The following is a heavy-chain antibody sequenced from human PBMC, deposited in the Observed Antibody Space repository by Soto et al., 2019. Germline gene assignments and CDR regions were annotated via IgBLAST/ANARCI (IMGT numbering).Heavy chain of an antibody. CDR1: GYTFTSYG. CDR2: IIPIFGTA. J-gene: IGHJ6*02. CDR3: ASPTTVSVYYYYGMDV. Sequence: QVQLVQSGAEVKKPGASVKVSCKASGYTFTSYGISWVRQAPGQGLEWMGGIIPIFGTANYAQKFQGRVTITADESTSTAYMELSSLRSEDTAVYYCASPTTVSVYYYYGMDVWGQGTTVTVSS. V-gene: IGHV1-69*13. D-gene: IGHD4-17*01.